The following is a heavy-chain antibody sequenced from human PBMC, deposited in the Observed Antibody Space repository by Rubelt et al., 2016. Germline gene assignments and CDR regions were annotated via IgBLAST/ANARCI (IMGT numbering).Heavy chain of an antibody. Sequence: GGSLRLSCAASGFSFSSSWMTWVHQAPGKGLEWVANIKQDGTEKYYVDSVKGRFTISRDNAKNSLYLQMNSLRAEDTAVYHCARGGEHIWVSTFDQWGQGTLVTVSS. CDR1: GFSFSSSW. CDR2: IKQDGTEK. D-gene: IGHD1/OR15-1a*01. V-gene: IGHV3-7*04. CDR3: ARGGEHIWVSTFDQ. J-gene: IGHJ4*02.